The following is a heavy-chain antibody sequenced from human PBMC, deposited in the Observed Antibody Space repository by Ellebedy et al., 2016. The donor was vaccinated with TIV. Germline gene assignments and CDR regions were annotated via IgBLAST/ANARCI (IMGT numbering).Heavy chain of an antibody. CDR3: ARGWSTPDS. CDR1: GFIFSDDY. J-gene: IGHJ4*02. V-gene: IGHV3-69-1*01. CDR2: IRSTGSDK. Sequence: GESLKTSCAASGFIFSDDYMDWVRQAPGKGLEWVSSIRSTGSDKYYAESVKGRFTISRDNAQNTLFLQMNILRVEDTAVYYCARGWSTPDSWGQGTLVIVSS. D-gene: IGHD2-15*01.